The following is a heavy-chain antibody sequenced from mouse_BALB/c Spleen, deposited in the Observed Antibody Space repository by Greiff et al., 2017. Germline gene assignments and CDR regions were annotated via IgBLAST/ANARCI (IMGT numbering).Heavy chain of an antibody. CDR3: ARERTTAYAMDY. J-gene: IGHJ4*01. V-gene: IGHV5-6-5*01. D-gene: IGHD1-2*01. CDR2: ISSGGST. CDR1: GFTFSSYA. Sequence: EVQLVESGGGLVKPGGSLKLSCAASGFTFSSYAMSWVRQTPEKRLEWVASISSGGSTYYPDSVKGRFTISRDNARNILYLQMSSLRSEDTAMYYCARERTTAYAMDYWGQGTSVTVSS.